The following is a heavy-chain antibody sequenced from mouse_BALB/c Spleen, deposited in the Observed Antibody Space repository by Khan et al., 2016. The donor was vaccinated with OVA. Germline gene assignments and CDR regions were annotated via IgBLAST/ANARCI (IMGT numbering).Heavy chain of an antibody. CDR2: IWGDGST. CDR1: GFSLTSYG. J-gene: IGHJ4*01. CDR3: ARFEYYGNFYAMDY. V-gene: IGHV2-3*01. D-gene: IGHD2-1*01. Sequence: VQGVESGPGLVAPSQSLSITCTVSGFSLTSYGVNWVRQPPGKGLEWLGVIWGDGSTNYHSALKSRLNISKDNSKSQVFLKLISLQTDDTATYYCARFEYYGNFYAMDYWGQGTSVTVSS.